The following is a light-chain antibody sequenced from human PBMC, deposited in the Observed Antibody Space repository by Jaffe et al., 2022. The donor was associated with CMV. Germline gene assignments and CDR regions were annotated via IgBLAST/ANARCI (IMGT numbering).Light chain of an antibody. V-gene: IGLV2-23*02. CDR2: EVR. CDR1: NSDIETYNL. Sequence: QSALTQPASVSGSPGHSITISCTGTNSDIETYNLVSWYQQHPGKAPKLLIYEVRKRPSGISNRFSGSKSGNTASLTISGLQTEDEADYFCCSYTRAAPYVFGTGTKVTVL. CDR3: CSYTRAAPYV. J-gene: IGLJ1*01.